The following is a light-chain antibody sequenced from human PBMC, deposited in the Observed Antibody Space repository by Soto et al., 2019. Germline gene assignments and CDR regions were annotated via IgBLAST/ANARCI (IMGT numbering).Light chain of an antibody. J-gene: IGLJ3*02. CDR3: AAWDDSLNGRGV. CDR2: SNN. V-gene: IGLV1-44*01. CDR1: SSNIGSNT. Sequence: QSVLTQPPSASGTPGQRVTISCSGSSSNIGSNTVNWYQQLPGTAPKLLIYSNNQRPSGVPDRFSGSKSGTSASLTITGLQSDDEADYYCAAWDDSLNGRGVFGGGTKVTVL.